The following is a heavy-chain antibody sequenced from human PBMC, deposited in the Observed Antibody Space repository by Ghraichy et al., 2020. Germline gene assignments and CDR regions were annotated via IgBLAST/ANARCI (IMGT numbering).Heavy chain of an antibody. CDR1: GFSLSTSGMC. J-gene: IGHJ3*02. CDR2: IDWEDEK. CDR3: ARIRRDGFIFDAFDM. D-gene: IGHD5-24*01. V-gene: IGHV2-70*01. Sequence: QTLSLTCTFSGFSLSTSGMCVSWIRQPPGKALEWLAIIDWEDEKYYSTSLETRLTISKDTPKNQVVLTMTNMDPVDTATYYCARIRRDGFIFDAFDMWGQGTMVTVSS.